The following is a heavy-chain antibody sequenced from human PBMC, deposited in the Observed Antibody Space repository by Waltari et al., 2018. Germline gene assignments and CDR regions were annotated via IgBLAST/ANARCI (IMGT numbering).Heavy chain of an antibody. CDR3: ASTVMVTGVRGDY. Sequence: EVQLVESGGGLVQPGGSLRLSCAASGFTFSSYWMSWVRQAPGKGLGWVANIKQDGSEKYDVDSVKGRFTISRDNAKNSLYLQMNSLRAEDTAVYYCASTVMVTGVRGDYWGQGTLVTVSS. J-gene: IGHJ4*02. CDR2: IKQDGSEK. D-gene: IGHD5-18*01. V-gene: IGHV3-7*03. CDR1: GFTFSSYW.